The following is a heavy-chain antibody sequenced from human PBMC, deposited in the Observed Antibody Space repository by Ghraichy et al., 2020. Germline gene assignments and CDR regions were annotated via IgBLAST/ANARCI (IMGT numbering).Heavy chain of an antibody. D-gene: IGHD3-10*01. V-gene: IGHV3-74*01. CDR3: TPFSNYGLGYYYPTKY. CDR2: INGDGTST. J-gene: IGHJ4*02. CDR1: GFAISGNW. Sequence: GGSLRLSCAASGFAISGNWMHWVRQAPGKGLVWVSRINGDGTSTNYADSVKGRFTISRDNAKNTLYLQMNSLRAEDTAVYYCTPFSNYGLGYYYPTKYWGQGTVVIVSS.